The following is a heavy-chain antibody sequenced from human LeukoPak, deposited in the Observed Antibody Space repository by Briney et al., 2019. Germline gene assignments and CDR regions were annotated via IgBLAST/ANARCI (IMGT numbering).Heavy chain of an antibody. V-gene: IGHV3-30*02. CDR2: IRYDGTSK. CDR3: ARGHPTGHELLFDY. CDR1: GFTFSSYW. Sequence: GGSLRLSCAASGFTFSSYWMSWVRQPPGKGLEWMTFIRYDGTSKYYADSVRGRFTISRDNSKDTLYLQMNSLRAEDTAVYYCARGHPTGHELLFDYWGQGTLVTVSS. J-gene: IGHJ4*02. D-gene: IGHD1-1*01.